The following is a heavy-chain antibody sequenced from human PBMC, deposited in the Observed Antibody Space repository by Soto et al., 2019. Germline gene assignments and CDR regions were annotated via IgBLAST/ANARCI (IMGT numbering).Heavy chain of an antibody. V-gene: IGHV3-23*01. CDR3: AKGRGYCRSTSCYVGSDY. Sequence: EVQLLESGGGLVQPGGSLRLSCAASGFTFSSYAMSWVRQAPGKGLEWVSAISGSGGSTYYADSVKGRFTISRDNSKNTMXLQMNSLRAEDTAVYYCAKGRGYCRSTSCYVGSDYWGQGTLVTVSS. CDR2: ISGSGGST. D-gene: IGHD2-2*01. J-gene: IGHJ4*02. CDR1: GFTFSSYA.